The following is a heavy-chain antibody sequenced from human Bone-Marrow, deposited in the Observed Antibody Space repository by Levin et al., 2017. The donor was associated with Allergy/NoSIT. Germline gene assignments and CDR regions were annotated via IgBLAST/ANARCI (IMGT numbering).Heavy chain of an antibody. D-gene: IGHD7-27*01. V-gene: IGHV4-59*01. CDR2: IYYSGST. CDR1: GGSISSSY. Sequence: RSQTLSLTCTVSGGSISSSYWSWIRQPPGKGLEWIGYIYYSGSTNYNPSLKSRVTISVDTSKNQFSLKLSSVTAADTAVYYCARDLGMGFDYWGQGTLVTVSS. CDR3: ARDLGMGFDY. J-gene: IGHJ4*02.